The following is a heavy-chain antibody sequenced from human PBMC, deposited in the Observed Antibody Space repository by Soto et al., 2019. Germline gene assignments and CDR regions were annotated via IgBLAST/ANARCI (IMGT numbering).Heavy chain of an antibody. J-gene: IGHJ4*01. D-gene: IGHD2-21*02. Sequence: ASVKVSCKPSGYTFNTYYLHWLRQAPGQALEWMGVIHPSGGGTTYAQKFLGRVTVTRDTSTTTVFMELSSLRSDDTAVYYCARGGHIAVVTDSFDYWG. V-gene: IGHV1-46*02. CDR1: GYTFNTYY. CDR2: IHPSGGGT. CDR3: ARGGHIAVVTDSFDY.